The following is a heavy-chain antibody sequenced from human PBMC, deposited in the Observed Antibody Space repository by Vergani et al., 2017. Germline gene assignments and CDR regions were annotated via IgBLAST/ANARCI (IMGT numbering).Heavy chain of an antibody. V-gene: IGHV3-30*04. D-gene: IGHD6-13*01. Sequence: QVQLVESGGGVVQPGRSLRLSCAASGFTFSSYAMHWVRQAPGKGLEWVAVISYDGSNKYYADSVKGRFTISRDNSKNTLYLQMNSLRAEDTAVYYCARGKELGDNWFEPWSQGTLVTVAS. CDR1: GFTFSSYA. J-gene: IGHJ5*02. CDR2: ISYDGSNK. CDR3: ARGKELGDNWFEP.